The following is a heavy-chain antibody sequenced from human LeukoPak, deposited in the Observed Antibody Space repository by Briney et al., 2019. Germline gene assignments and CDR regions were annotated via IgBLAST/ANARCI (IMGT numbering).Heavy chain of an antibody. CDR3: ATEATYCTAACYSLSDY. J-gene: IGHJ4*02. CDR1: EFTFSSYS. D-gene: IGHD2-21*01. Sequence: GGSLRLSCAASEFTFSSYSLTWVRQAPGKGLEWVSLISGSGGSTYYADSARGRFTISRDNSKNTLYLQMNTLRAGDTAVYYCATEATYCTAACYSLSDYWGQGTLVTVSS. CDR2: ISGSGGST. V-gene: IGHV3-23*01.